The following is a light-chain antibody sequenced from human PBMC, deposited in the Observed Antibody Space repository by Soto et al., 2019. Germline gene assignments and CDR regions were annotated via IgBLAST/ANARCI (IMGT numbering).Light chain of an antibody. Sequence: IVLTQSPATLSLSPGEIATLSCSASQSVSSYLAWYQQKPGQAPRLLIYGASTRATGIPARFSGSGSGTEFTLTISSLQSEDFAVYYCQQYNNWPPINFGQGTRLEIK. CDR2: GAS. V-gene: IGKV3-15*01. J-gene: IGKJ5*01. CDR3: QQYNNWPPIN. CDR1: QSVSSY.